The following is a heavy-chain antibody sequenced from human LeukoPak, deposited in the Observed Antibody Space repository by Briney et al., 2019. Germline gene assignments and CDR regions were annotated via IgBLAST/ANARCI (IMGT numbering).Heavy chain of an antibody. Sequence: PGGSLRLSCAASGFTFSNAWMNWVRQAPGKGLEWVGRIKSKTDGGTTDYAAPVKGRFTISRDDSKNTLYLQMNSLKTEDTAVYYCTTRSMNYYDRSGYSEDYWGQGTLVTVSS. D-gene: IGHD3-22*01. V-gene: IGHV3-15*07. CDR3: TTRSMNYYDRSGYSEDY. J-gene: IGHJ4*02. CDR2: IKSKTDGGTT. CDR1: GFTFSNAW.